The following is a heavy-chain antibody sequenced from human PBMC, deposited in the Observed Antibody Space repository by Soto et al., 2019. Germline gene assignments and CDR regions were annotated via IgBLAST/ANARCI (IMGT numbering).Heavy chain of an antibody. CDR2: ISWNSDNI. Sequence: EVQLVESGGGLVQPGRSLRLSCAASGFTFDEYAMHWVRQAPGKGLEWVSGISWNSDNIGYADSVKGRFIISRDNAKNSLYLQMNSLRAEDTALYYCAKDRYGYGSGSQFDYWGQGTLVTVSS. J-gene: IGHJ4*02. CDR3: AKDRYGYGSGSQFDY. D-gene: IGHD3-10*01. CDR1: GFTFDEYA. V-gene: IGHV3-9*01.